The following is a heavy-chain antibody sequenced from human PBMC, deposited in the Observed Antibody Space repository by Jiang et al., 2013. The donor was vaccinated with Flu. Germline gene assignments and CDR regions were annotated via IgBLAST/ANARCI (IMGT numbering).Heavy chain of an antibody. J-gene: IGHJ3*01. V-gene: IGHV3-9*01. Sequence: LESGGGLGYSGGGSRRRLSCAVSGFTFSSYAMSWVRQGPGMGLEWVGGITWDSVILGYGDSVRGRFTISRDDAESVLHLQMNSLRPEDTALYYCIKESEGGSGPGLGAFDLWGQGSMVIVSS. D-gene: IGHD2-15*01. CDR2: ITWDSVIL. CDR1: GFTFSSYA. CDR3: IKESEGGSGPGLGAFDL.